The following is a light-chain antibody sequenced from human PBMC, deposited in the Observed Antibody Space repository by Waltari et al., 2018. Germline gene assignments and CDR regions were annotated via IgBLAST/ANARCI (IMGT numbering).Light chain of an antibody. CDR2: DLS. CDR1: SGDVGGNNY. V-gene: IGLV2-11*01. CDR3: CSYAGSYTWV. J-gene: IGLJ3*02. Sequence: QSALTQPRSVSGSPGQSVTISCTGTSGDVGGNNYVSWYQQHPGKAPKVMIYDLSRRPAGVPDRCAGSRSANTASLTISGLQAEDEADYYCCSYAGSYTWVFGGGTKVTVL.